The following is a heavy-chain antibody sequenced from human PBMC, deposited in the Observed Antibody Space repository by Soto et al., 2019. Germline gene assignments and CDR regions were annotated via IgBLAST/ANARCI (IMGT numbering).Heavy chain of an antibody. V-gene: IGHV3-9*01. J-gene: IGHJ6*02. CDR2: ISWNSSSI. Sequence: EVQLVESGGGLVQPGRSLRLSCAASGFTFDDYAMHWVRQAPGKGLEWVSGISWNSSSIGYADSVKGRFTISRDNAKNSLYLQMNSLRAEDTALYYCAKVSYYYYGMDVWGQGTTVTVSS. CDR3: AKVSYYYYGMDV. CDR1: GFTFDDYA.